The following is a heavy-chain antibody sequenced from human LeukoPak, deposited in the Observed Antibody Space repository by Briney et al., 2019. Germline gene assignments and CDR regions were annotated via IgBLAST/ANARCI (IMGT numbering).Heavy chain of an antibody. J-gene: IGHJ4*02. Sequence: SETLSLTCTVSGGSISSGGYYWSWIRQPPGKGLEWIGYIYYSGSTNYNPSLKSRVTISVDTSKNQFSLKLSSVTAADTAVYYCARDRSSSPTGIDYWGQGTLVTVSS. CDR1: GGSISSGGYY. CDR2: IYYSGST. V-gene: IGHV4-61*08. CDR3: ARDRSSSPTGIDY. D-gene: IGHD6-6*01.